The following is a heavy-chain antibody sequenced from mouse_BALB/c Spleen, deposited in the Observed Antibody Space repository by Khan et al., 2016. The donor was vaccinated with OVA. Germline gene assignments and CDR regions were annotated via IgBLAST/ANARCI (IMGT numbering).Heavy chain of an antibody. CDR1: GYTFTDYY. CDR2: IYPGSGHT. J-gene: IGHJ2*01. CDR3: ARGGYYGHSLFDY. D-gene: IGHD1-1*01. Sequence: QVQLKESGPELVKPGASVKISCKASGYTFTDYYINWVKQKPGQGLEWIGWIYPGSGHTKYNEMFKGMATLTVDTSSSTAYMQLSSLTSEDTAVYFCARGGYYGHSLFDYWGQGTTLTVSS. V-gene: IGHV1-84*02.